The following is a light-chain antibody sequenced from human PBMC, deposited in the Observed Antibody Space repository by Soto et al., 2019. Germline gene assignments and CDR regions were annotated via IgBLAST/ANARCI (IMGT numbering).Light chain of an antibody. CDR2: KAS. V-gene: IGKV1-5*03. CDR3: QQYNSFSPVT. J-gene: IGKJ1*01. CDR1: QTISSW. Sequence: DTQMTQSPSTLSASVGDRVTITCRASQTISSWLAWYQQKPGKAPKLLTYKASTLESGVPSRFSGSGSGTEFTLTISSLQPDDFATYYCQQYNSFSPVTFGQGTKVDIK.